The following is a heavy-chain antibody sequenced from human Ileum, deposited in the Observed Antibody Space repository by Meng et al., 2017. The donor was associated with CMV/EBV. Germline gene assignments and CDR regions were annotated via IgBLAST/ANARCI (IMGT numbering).Heavy chain of an antibody. D-gene: IGHD6-6*01. CDR2: IYNSGTT. V-gene: IGHV3-66*02. Sequence: GGSLRLSCVGSGFTVSGNYMTWVRQAPGKGLEWVSVIYNSGTTDYADSVRGRFTISRDSSKNTVYLQMNNLTTEDTAVYYCARWGSSNRNWFDPWGQGTLVTGAS. CDR1: GFTVSGNY. J-gene: IGHJ5*02. CDR3: ARWGSSNRNWFDP.